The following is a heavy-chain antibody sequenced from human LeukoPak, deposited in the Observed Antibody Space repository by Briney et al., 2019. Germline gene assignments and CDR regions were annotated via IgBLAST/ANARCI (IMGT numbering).Heavy chain of an antibody. V-gene: IGHV4-34*01. Sequence: SETLSLTCAVYGGSFSGYYRSWIRQPPGKGLEWIGEINHSGSTNYNPSLKSRVTISVDTSKNQFSLKLSSVTAADTAVYYCARLYSSSDYWGQGTLVTVSS. D-gene: IGHD6-6*01. CDR1: GGSFSGYY. CDR2: INHSGST. J-gene: IGHJ4*02. CDR3: ARLYSSSDY.